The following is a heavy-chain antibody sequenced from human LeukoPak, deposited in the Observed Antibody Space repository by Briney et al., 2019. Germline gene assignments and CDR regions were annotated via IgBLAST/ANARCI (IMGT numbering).Heavy chain of an antibody. CDR2: IDANNGDT. CDR1: GYTFRGNY. D-gene: IGHD4-11*01. CDR3: ARDPSSVTLYFFDY. J-gene: IGHJ4*02. Sequence: ASVKVSCKASGYTFRGNYIHWLRQAPGQGLERMGWIDANNGDTKSAQKFQGRVTMSRDTSISTAYMDLSSLSPDDAAVYYCARDPSSVTLYFFDYWGQGTLVTVSS. V-gene: IGHV1-2*02.